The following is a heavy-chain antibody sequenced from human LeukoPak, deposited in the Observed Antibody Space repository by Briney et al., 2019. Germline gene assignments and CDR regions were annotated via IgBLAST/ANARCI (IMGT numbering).Heavy chain of an antibody. J-gene: IGHJ1*01. CDR3: ARGPIAVAGTPSIYQH. V-gene: IGHV3-74*01. CDR1: GFTFSSYW. Sequence: GGSLRLSCAASGFTFSSYWMYWVRQAPGKGLVWVSRINSDGSSTSYADSVKGRFTTSRDNSRNTLYLQMNSLRAEDTAVYYCARGPIAVAGTPSIYQHWGQGTLVTVSS. D-gene: IGHD6-19*01. CDR2: INSDGSST.